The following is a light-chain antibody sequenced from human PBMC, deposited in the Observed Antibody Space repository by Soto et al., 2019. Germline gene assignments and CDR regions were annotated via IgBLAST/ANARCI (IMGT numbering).Light chain of an antibody. CDR3: QHYGGSTIT. CDR1: QSITTR. V-gene: IGKV3-20*01. CDR2: GAS. Sequence: EIVLTQSPDTLSLSPGGRATLSCRASQSITTRLAWYQQKPGQPPRLLISGASVRASGVPVRITGSGSGTDFTLTISRLEPEDFAVYYCQHYGGSTITFGLGTRLEIK. J-gene: IGKJ5*01.